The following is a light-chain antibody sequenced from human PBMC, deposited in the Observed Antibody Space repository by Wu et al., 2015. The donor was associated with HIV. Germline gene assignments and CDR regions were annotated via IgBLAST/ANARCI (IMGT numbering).Light chain of an antibody. CDR1: QSVGSN. Sequence: EVVMTQSPATLSVSPGERATLSCRASQSVGSNLAWYQQKPGQAPRLLIHGASIGATGIPDRFSGSGSGTDFTLTVTSLQSEDFAVYYCQQYNEWPITFGQGTRL. J-gene: IGKJ5*01. V-gene: IGKV3-15*01. CDR2: GAS. CDR3: QQYNEWPIT.